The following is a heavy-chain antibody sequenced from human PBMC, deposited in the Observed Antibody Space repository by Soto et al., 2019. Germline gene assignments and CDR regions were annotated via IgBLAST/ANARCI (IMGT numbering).Heavy chain of an antibody. CDR1: GGSISSYY. CDR3: GRVINGYDFWSGYYRNWFDP. J-gene: IGHJ5*02. Sequence: SETLSLTCTVSGGSISSYYWSWIRQPAGKGLEWIGRIYTSGSTNYNPSLKSRVTMSVDTSKNQFSLKLSSVTAADTAVYYCGRVINGYDFWSGYYRNWFDPWGQGTLVTVSS. D-gene: IGHD3-3*01. CDR2: IYTSGST. V-gene: IGHV4-4*07.